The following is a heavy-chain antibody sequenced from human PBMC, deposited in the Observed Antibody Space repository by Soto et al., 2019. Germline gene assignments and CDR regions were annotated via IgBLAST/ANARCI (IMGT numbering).Heavy chain of an antibody. CDR3: AKFEGHPLEYWYLEF. CDR2: IHGGGGAT. V-gene: IGHV3-23*01. J-gene: IGHJ2*01. D-gene: IGHD1-1*01. CDR1: GFTFSAYA. Sequence: EVQLLESGGGLVQPGGSLRLSCAASGFTFSAYAMGWVRQAPGKGLEWVSTIHGGGGATHYADSVKGRFTISRDDSKNPLYAQLNSLRAEDTAVYYCAKFEGHPLEYWYLEFWGRGTLVTVSS.